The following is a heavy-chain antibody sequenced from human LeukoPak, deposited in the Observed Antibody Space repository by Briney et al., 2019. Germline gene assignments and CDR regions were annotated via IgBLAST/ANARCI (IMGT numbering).Heavy chain of an antibody. CDR2: INPNNGDT. CDR3: ARAPPITRGPFDP. D-gene: IGHD3-10*01. V-gene: IGHV1-2*02. CDR1: GYTFTGNY. Sequence: GASVKVSCKASGYTFTGNYIHWVRQAPAQGLEWMGWINPNNGDTNFAQKFQGRVTMTRDTSISTVYMELSRLRSDDPAVYYCARAPPITRGPFDPWGQGTLVTVSS. J-gene: IGHJ5*02.